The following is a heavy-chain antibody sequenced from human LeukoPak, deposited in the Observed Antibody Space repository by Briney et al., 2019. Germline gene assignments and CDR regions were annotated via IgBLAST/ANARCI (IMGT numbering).Heavy chain of an antibody. CDR1: GFPFETNA. D-gene: IGHD5-18*01. Sequence: GGSLRLSCAPSGFPFETNAMSWVRQAQGKGLEWVATIGNTETFYADSVTGRFTISRDNSKNTVNQQMNRLRVEDTAIYYCAKDWIQFNRVFDCFDSWGQGTLVTVSS. V-gene: IGHV3-23*01. J-gene: IGHJ4*02. CDR2: IGNTET. CDR3: AKDWIQFNRVFDCFDS.